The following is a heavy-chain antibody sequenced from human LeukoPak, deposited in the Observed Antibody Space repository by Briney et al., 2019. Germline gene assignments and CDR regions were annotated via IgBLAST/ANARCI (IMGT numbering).Heavy chain of an antibody. Sequence: PSETLSLTCTVSGGSISSSSYYWGWIRQPPGKGLEWIGSIYYSGSTYYNPSLKSRVTISVDTSKNQFSLKLSSVTAANTAVYYCARVPAAALYYYYYMDVWGKGTTVTVSS. J-gene: IGHJ6*03. CDR3: ARVPAAALYYYYYMDV. D-gene: IGHD6-13*01. CDR2: IYYSGST. CDR1: GGSISSSSYY. V-gene: IGHV4-39*07.